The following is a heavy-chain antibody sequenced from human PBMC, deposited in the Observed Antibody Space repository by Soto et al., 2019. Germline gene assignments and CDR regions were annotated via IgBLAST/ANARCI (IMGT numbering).Heavy chain of an antibody. D-gene: IGHD6-6*01. CDR2: IYPGDSDT. Sequence: PGASLKISCKGSGYSFTSYWIGWVRQMPGKGLEWMGFIYPGDSDTRYSPSFQGQFTISADKSISTAYLQWSSLKASDTAMYYCARRGYSRSSGTASGDYWGQGTLVTVSS. V-gene: IGHV5-51*01. J-gene: IGHJ4*02. CDR3: ARRGYSRSSGTASGDY. CDR1: GYSFTSYW.